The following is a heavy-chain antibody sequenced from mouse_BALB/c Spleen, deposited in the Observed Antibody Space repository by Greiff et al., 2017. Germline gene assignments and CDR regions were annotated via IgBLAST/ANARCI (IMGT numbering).Heavy chain of an antibody. CDR1: GYTFTDYA. D-gene: IGHD1-1*01. J-gene: IGHJ4*01. CDR3: ARSDYYGSSYNAMDY. CDR2: ISTYYGNT. Sequence: VQLQQSGPELVRPGVSVKISCKGSGYTFTDYAMHWVKQSHAKSLEWIGVISTYYGNTNYNQKFKGKATMTVDKSSSTAYMELARLTSEDSAIYYCARSDYYGSSYNAMDYWGQGTSVTVSS. V-gene: IGHV1-67*01.